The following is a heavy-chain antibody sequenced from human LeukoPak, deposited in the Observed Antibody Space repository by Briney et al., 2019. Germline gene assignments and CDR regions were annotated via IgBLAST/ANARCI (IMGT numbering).Heavy chain of an antibody. CDR2: MSLNNGDT. Sequence: ASVKVSCRTSGYTFTSYDINCVRPATGRGLEWLGWMSLNNGDTGYTQKFQGRVTMTRATSTNTAYMELSALTSEDTAVYYCARNAPSTGDFNSWGQGALATVSS. V-gene: IGHV1-8*01. D-gene: IGHD7-27*01. CDR1: GYTFTSYD. J-gene: IGHJ4*02. CDR3: ARNAPSTGDFNS.